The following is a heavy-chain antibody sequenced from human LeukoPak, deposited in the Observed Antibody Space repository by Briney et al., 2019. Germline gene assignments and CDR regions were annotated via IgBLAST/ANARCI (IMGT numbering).Heavy chain of an antibody. Sequence: ASVKVSCKASGYTFTGYYMHWARQAPGQGLEWMGWINPNSGGTNHAQKFQGRVTMTWDTSISTAYMELSRLRSDDTAVYYCAREPPSGSLDYWGQGTLVTVSS. V-gene: IGHV1-2*02. CDR3: AREPPSGSLDY. CDR1: GYTFTGYY. CDR2: INPNSGGT. D-gene: IGHD3-10*01. J-gene: IGHJ4*02.